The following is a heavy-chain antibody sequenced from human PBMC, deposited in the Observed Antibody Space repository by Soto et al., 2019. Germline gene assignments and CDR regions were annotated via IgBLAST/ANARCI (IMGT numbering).Heavy chain of an antibody. V-gene: IGHV3-23*01. CDR1: GFTFSSYA. D-gene: IGHD3-22*01. J-gene: IGHJ4*02. Sequence: GGSLRLSCAASGFTFSSYAMSWVRQAPGKGLEWVSAISGSGGSTYYADSVKGRFTISRDNSKNTLYLQMNSLRAEDTAVYYCAKDSQPHYYDSSGYYLKWGQGTLVTVSS. CDR3: AKDSQPHYYDSSGYYLK. CDR2: ISGSGGST.